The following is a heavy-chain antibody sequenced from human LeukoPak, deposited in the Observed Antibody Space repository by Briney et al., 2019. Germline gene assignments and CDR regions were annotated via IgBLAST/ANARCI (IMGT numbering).Heavy chain of an antibody. J-gene: IGHJ4*02. CDR3: AKDGSYDSSGYRDY. CDR1: GFTFDDYA. V-gene: IGHV3-9*01. CDR2: ISWNSGSI. Sequence: HLGRSLRLSCAASGFTFDDYAMHWVRQAPGKGLEWVSGISWNSGSIGYADSVKGRFTISRDNAKNSLYLQMNSLRAEDTALYYCAKDGSYDSSGYRDYWGQGTLVTVSS. D-gene: IGHD3-22*01.